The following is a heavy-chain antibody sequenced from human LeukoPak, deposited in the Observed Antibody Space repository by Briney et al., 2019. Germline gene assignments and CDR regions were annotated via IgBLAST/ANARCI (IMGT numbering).Heavy chain of an antibody. Sequence: GGSLRLSCAASGFTFDDYAMHWVRQAPGKGLEWVSLISWDGGSTYYADSVKGRFTISRDNSKNSLYLQMNSLRAEDTALYYCAKSSSEGYYMDVWGQGTTVTVSS. CDR3: AKSSSEGYYMDV. CDR1: GFTFDDYA. D-gene: IGHD6-25*01. V-gene: IGHV3-43D*03. CDR2: ISWDGGST. J-gene: IGHJ6*03.